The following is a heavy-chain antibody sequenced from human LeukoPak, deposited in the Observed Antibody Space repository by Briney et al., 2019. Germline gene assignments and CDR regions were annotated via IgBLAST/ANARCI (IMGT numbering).Heavy chain of an antibody. CDR2: ISGSGGST. V-gene: IGHV3-23*01. D-gene: IGHD6-13*01. CDR1: GFTFSSYA. CDR3: AKVSGQLGDFDY. J-gene: IGHJ4*02. Sequence: GGSLRLSCAASGFTFSSYAMSWVRQAPGKGLERVSAISGSGGSTYYADSVKGRFTISRDNSKNTLYLQMNSLRAEDTAVYYCAKVSGQLGDFDYWGQGTLVTVSS.